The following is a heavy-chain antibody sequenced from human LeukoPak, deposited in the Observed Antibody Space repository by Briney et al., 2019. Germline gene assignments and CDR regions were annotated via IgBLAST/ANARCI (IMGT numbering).Heavy chain of an antibody. V-gene: IGHV4-59*01. CDR3: ARSSCSTWRGIDAFDI. CDR1: GGSISSYY. Sequence: KPSETLSLTCTVSGGSISSYYWSWIRQPPGKGLEWIGYIYYSGSTNYNPSLKSRVTISVDTSKNQFSLKLSSVTAADTAVYYCARSSCSTWRGIDAFDIWGQGTMVTVSS. CDR2: IYYSGST. D-gene: IGHD2-15*01. J-gene: IGHJ3*02.